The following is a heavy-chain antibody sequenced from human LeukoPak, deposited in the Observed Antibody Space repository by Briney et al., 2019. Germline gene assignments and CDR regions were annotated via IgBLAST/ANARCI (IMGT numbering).Heavy chain of an antibody. J-gene: IGHJ3*02. V-gene: IGHV3-21*01. D-gene: IGHD2-21*01. Sequence: GGSLRLSSAASGFTFSSYSMNWVRQAPGKGLEWVSSISSSSSYIYYADSVKGRFTISRDNAKNSLYLQMNSLRAEDTAVYYCARDPALRLGSEGYAFDIWGQGTMVTVSS. CDR1: GFTFSSYS. CDR2: ISSSSSYI. CDR3: ARDPALRLGSEGYAFDI.